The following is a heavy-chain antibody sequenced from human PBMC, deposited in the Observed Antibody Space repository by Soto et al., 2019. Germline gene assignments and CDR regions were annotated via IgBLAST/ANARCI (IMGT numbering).Heavy chain of an antibody. J-gene: IGHJ5*02. CDR3: ARHWITGTAKGYFDP. Sequence: PSETLSLTCTVSGGSISSSSYYWGWIRQPPGTGLEWIGSIHYSGTTYYNPSLKSRVTISVDTSKNQFFLKLTSVTAADTTVYYCARHWITGTAKGYFDPWGQGTLVTVSS. D-gene: IGHD1-20*01. V-gene: IGHV4-39*01. CDR1: GGSISSSSYY. CDR2: IHYSGTT.